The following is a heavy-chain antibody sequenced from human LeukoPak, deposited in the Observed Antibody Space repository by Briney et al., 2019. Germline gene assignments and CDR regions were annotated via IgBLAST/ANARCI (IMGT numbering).Heavy chain of an antibody. V-gene: IGHV3-20*04. Sequence: GGSLRLSCAASGFTFDDYGMSWVRQAPGKGLEWVSGINWNGGSTGYADSVKGRFTISRDNAKNSLYLQMNSLRAEDTAVYYCAKGVYGDYCAFDIWGQGTMVTVSS. J-gene: IGHJ3*02. CDR1: GFTFDDYG. CDR3: AKGVYGDYCAFDI. CDR2: INWNGGST. D-gene: IGHD4-17*01.